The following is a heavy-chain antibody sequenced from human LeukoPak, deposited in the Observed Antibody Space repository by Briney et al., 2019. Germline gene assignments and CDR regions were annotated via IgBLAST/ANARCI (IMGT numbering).Heavy chain of an antibody. V-gene: IGHV3-48*03. Sequence: GVSVRPSGAASGFTYSTYERYWLRQAQGKGLERVSYISRSGSTIYYADSVKGRFTISRDNATNSLCLKMNSLRAEDTAVYYCARGAAGSSWHNWFDPWGQGTLVTVSS. J-gene: IGHJ5*02. CDR1: GFTYSTYE. CDR3: ARGAAGSSWHNWFDP. D-gene: IGHD6-13*01. CDR2: ISRSGSTI.